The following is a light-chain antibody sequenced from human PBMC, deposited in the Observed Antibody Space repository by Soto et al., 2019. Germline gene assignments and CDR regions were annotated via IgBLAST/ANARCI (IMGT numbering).Light chain of an antibody. CDR2: DAS. Sequence: EIVLTQSPATLSLSPGERATLSCRASQSVSSYLAWYQQKPGQAPRLLIYDASNRATGIPARFSGSGSGTDFTLTISSLEPEAFAVHNWQKRSNWPLGSFGQRTRLEIK. J-gene: IGKJ5*01. CDR3: QKRSNWPLGS. V-gene: IGKV3-11*01. CDR1: QSVSSY.